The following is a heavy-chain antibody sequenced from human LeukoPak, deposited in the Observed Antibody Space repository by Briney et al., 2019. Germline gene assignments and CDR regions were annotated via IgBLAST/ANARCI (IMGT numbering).Heavy chain of an antibody. D-gene: IGHD5-18*01. V-gene: IGHV4-59*01. CDR3: ARGRSRTAMDDY. CDR2: IYYTGST. CDR1: GGSISTYY. J-gene: IGHJ4*02. Sequence: SETLSLTCTVSGGSISTYYWSWIRQPPGKGLEWIGYIYYTGSTNYNPSLKSRVTISVDTSKNQFSLTLSSVTAADTAVYYCARGRSRTAMDDYWGQGTLVTVSS.